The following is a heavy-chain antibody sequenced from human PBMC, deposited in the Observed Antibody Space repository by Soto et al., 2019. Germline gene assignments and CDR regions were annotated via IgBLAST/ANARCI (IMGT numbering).Heavy chain of an antibody. J-gene: IGHJ5*02. CDR2: INVYNGDR. CDR1: GYIFTKYG. D-gene: IGHD2-21*02. Sequence: QVQVVQSGPELKKPGASVKVSCKAQGYIFTKYGIGWVRQAPGHGPEWMGLINVYNGDRKVAQKFQDRVSMTTDTATDTAYMELKSLRSGDTAVYYCARLQLGGDRMLNWFDPWGQGTLVTGSS. V-gene: IGHV1-18*01. CDR3: ARLQLGGDRMLNWFDP.